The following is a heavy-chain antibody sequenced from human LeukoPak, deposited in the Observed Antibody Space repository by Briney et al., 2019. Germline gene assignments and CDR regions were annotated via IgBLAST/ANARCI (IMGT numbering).Heavy chain of an antibody. D-gene: IGHD3-22*01. CDR3: ARARPPARDSSVYFDY. J-gene: IGHJ4*02. V-gene: IGHV3-23*01. CDR2: ISGSGGIT. CDR1: GFTFSSYA. Sequence: GGSLRLSCAASGFTFSSYAMTWVRQAPGKGLEWVSAISGSGGITNYADSVKGQFTISRDNSKNTLYLQMNSLRAEDTAVYYCARARPPARDSSVYFDYWGQGTLVTVSS.